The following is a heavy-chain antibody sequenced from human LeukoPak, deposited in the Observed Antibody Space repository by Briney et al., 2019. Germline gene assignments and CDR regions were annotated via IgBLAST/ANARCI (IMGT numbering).Heavy chain of an antibody. CDR3: ARVIVVVPAATLSGMDV. CDR2: ISGSGGST. CDR1: GFTFSSYA. Sequence: PGGSLRLSCAASGFTFSSYAMSWVRQAPGKGLEWVSAISGSGGSTYYADSVKGRFTISRDNAKNSLYLQMNSLRAEDTAVYYCARVIVVVPAATLSGMDVWGQGTTVTVSS. D-gene: IGHD2-2*01. V-gene: IGHV3-23*01. J-gene: IGHJ6*02.